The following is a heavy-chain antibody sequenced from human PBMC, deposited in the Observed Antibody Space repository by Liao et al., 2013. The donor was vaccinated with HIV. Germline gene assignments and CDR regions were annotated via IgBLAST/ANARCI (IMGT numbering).Heavy chain of an antibody. J-gene: IGHJ4*02. CDR1: GGSFKDYY. CDR3: VREMGTNRGGFDS. CDR2: VDYYGGT. Sequence: QVQLQQWGAGLLRPSETLSLTCAVYGGSFKDYYWSWIRQPPGKGLEWIGEVDYYGGTNYNPSLKSRVTVLVDTSKNQVSLKLNSVTAADTAIYYCVREMGTNRGGFDSWGQGVQVTVSS. V-gene: IGHV4-34*02. D-gene: IGHD5-24*01.